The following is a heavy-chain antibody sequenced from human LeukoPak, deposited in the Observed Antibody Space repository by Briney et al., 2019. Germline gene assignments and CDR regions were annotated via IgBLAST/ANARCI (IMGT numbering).Heavy chain of an antibody. D-gene: IGHD6-13*01. CDR3: AKAGQQQLVMGYYFHY. Sequence: GGSLRLSCAASGFTFSSYAMSWVRQAPGKGLEWVSAISGSGGSTYYADSVKGRFTISRDNSKNTLYLQMDSLRAEDTAVYYCAKAGQQQLVMGYYFHYWGQGTLVTVSS. J-gene: IGHJ4*02. CDR2: ISGSGGST. V-gene: IGHV3-23*01. CDR1: GFTFSSYA.